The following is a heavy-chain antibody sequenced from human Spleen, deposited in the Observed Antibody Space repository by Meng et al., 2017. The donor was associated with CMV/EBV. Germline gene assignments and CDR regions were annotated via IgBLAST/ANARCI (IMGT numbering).Heavy chain of an antibody. CDR1: ISSSNW. Sequence: ISSSNWWSWVRQPPGKGLEWIGEIYQSGSTNYNPSLKSRVTISLDKSKNQFSLKLSSGTAADTAVYYCARVWLGYCSSTSCSGWFDPWGQGTLVTVSS. D-gene: IGHD2-2*01. CDR3: ARVWLGYCSSTSCSGWFDP. CDR2: IYQSGST. V-gene: IGHV4-4*02. J-gene: IGHJ5*02.